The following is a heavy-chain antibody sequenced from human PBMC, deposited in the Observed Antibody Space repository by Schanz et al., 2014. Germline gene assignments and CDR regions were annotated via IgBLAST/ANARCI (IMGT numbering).Heavy chain of an antibody. J-gene: IGHJ5*01. V-gene: IGHV3-NL1*01. CDR1: GLNFDYYG. Sequence: QVQLVESGGGVVQPGRSLRLSCATSGLNFDYYGMNWVRQAPGKGLEWVSTIYSSGSTYYADSVKGRFTISRDNSRKTLYLQMNSLRADDTAVYYCAKDLYNYGIFDSWGQGTLVTVSS. CDR3: AKDLYNYGIFDS. D-gene: IGHD3-16*01. CDR2: IYSSGST.